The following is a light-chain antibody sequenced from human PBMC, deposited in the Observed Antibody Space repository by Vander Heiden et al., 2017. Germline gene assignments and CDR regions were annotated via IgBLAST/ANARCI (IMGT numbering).Light chain of an antibody. CDR1: QSVLYSSNNKNY. J-gene: IGKJ2*01. CDR2: WAS. V-gene: IGKV4-1*01. CDR3: QQYYSTPYT. Sequence: DIVMTQSPDSLPVSLGERATINCKSSQSVLYSSNNKNYSAWYQQKPGQPPKLLIYWASTRESGVPDRFSGSGSGKDFTLTISSLQAEDVAVYYCQQYYSTPYTFGQGTKLEIK.